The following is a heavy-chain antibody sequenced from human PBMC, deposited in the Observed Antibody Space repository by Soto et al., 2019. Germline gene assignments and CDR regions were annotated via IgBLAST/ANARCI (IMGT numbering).Heavy chain of an antibody. CDR1: GGSISSGGYY. D-gene: IGHD3-3*01. Sequence: QVQLQESGPGLVKPSQTLSLTCTVSGGSISSGGYYWSWIRQHPGKGLEWIGYIYYSGSTYYNPSLKSRVTISVDTSKNQFSLKLSYVTAADTAVYYWAMSPSSHYDFWSGYYNAEYFQHWGPGTLVTVSS. CDR2: IYYSGST. V-gene: IGHV4-31*03. CDR3: AMSPSSHYDFWSGYYNAEYFQH. J-gene: IGHJ1*01.